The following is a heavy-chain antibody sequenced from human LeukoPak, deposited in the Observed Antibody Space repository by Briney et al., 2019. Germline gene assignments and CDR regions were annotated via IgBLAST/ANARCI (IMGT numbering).Heavy chain of an antibody. J-gene: IGHJ4*02. D-gene: IGHD2-2*01. Sequence: GRSQRPSCPPSGFTFSSSCIRWVSHAPGKWLEWLAFIRHDGRNKYYADSVKGRFTISRDNSKNTLYLQMNSLRAEDTAVYYCARAPTVSVGYCSSSSCQADYWGQGTLVTVSS. CDR2: IRHDGRNK. CDR1: GFTFSSSC. V-gene: IGHV3-30*02. CDR3: ARAPTVSVGYCSSSSCQADY.